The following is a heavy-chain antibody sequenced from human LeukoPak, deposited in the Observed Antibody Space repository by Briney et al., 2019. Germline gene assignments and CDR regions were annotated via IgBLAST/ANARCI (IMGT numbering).Heavy chain of an antibody. Sequence: PSETLSLTCTVSGGSISSYYWSWIRQPPGKGLEWIGYIYYSGSTNYNPSLKSRVTISVDTSKNQFSLKLSSVTAADTAVYYCARDTYYDFWSGYYRYYYYYMDVWGKGTTVTVSS. J-gene: IGHJ6*03. CDR2: IYYSGST. CDR3: ARDTYYDFWSGYYRYYYYYMDV. CDR1: GGSISSYY. V-gene: IGHV4-59*01. D-gene: IGHD3-3*01.